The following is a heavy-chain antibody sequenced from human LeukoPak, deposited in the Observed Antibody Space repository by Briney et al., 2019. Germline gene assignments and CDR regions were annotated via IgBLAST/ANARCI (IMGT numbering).Heavy chain of an antibody. CDR2: ISGSGGGT. Sequence: GGSLRLSCAASGFTFSSYAMSWVRQAPGKGLEWVSAISGSGGGTYYADSVKGRFTISRDNSKNTLYLQMNSLRAEDTAVYYCAKSIAARSRFDYWGQGTLVTVSS. CDR3: AKSIAARSRFDY. J-gene: IGHJ4*02. V-gene: IGHV3-23*01. CDR1: GFTFSSYA. D-gene: IGHD6-6*01.